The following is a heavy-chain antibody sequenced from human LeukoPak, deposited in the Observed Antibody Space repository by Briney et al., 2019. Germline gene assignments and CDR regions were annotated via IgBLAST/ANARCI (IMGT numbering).Heavy chain of an antibody. D-gene: IGHD3-9*01. V-gene: IGHV3-21*01. J-gene: IGHJ6*02. CDR1: GFTFSSYS. CDR2: ISSSSSYI. CDR3: AKDRYFDWLLYIDYYYGMDV. Sequence: PGGSLRLSCAASGFTFSSYSMNWVRQAPGKGLEWVSSISSSSSYIYYADSVKGRFTISRDNAENSLYLQMNSLRAEDTAVYYCAKDRYFDWLLYIDYYYGMDVWGQGTTVTVSS.